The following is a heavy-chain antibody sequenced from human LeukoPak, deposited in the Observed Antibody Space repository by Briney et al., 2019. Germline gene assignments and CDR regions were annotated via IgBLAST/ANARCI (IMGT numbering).Heavy chain of an antibody. V-gene: IGHV3-7*03. CDR3: SKKGQNEDYGKPD. J-gene: IGHJ4*02. CDR2: IKQDGGEK. D-gene: IGHD4-17*01. CDR1: EFTFSNSW. Sequence: GGSLRLSCEVSEFTFSNSWMSWVRQAPGKGLEWVANIKQDGGEKYYVDSVKGRFTISRDNAKNSLFLQMNSLRAEDTAVYYCSKKGQNEDYGKPDWGQGTLVTVSS.